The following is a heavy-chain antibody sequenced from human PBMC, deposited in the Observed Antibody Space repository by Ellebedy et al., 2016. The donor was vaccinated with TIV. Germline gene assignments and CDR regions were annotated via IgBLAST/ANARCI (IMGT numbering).Heavy chain of an antibody. J-gene: IGHJ4*02. D-gene: IGHD2-21*01. Sequence: GGSLRLSXAASGFTFSSYAMSWVRQAPGKGLEWVSAISGSGGSTYYADSVKGRFTISRDNSKNTLYLQMNSLRAEDTAVYYCAKGPWHIVVVIAIDWGQGTPVTVSS. CDR2: ISGSGGST. CDR1: GFTFSSYA. V-gene: IGHV3-23*01. CDR3: AKGPWHIVVVIAID.